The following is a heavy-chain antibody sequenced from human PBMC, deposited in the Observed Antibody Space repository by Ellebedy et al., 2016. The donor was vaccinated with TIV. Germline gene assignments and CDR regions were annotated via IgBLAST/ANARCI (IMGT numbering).Heavy chain of an antibody. CDR3: ARLGRWLQPNNNWFDP. CDR1: GYSFTSYW. V-gene: IGHV5-51*01. J-gene: IGHJ5*02. D-gene: IGHD5-24*01. CDR2: IYPGDSDT. Sequence: GESLKISXKGSGYSFTSYWIGWVRQMPGKGLEWMGIIYPGDSDTRYSPSFQGQVTISADKSISTAYLQWSSLKASDTAMYYCARLGRWLQPNNNWFDPWGQGTLVTVSS.